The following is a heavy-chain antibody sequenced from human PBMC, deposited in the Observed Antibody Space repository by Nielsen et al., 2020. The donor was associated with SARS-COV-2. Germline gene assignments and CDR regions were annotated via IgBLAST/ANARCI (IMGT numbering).Heavy chain of an antibody. CDR3: ARGSDEGLAL. CDR1: GGAISSYY. V-gene: IGHV4-59*13. J-gene: IGHJ4*02. D-gene: IGHD3-3*01. CDR2: IYDSGNT. Sequence: SETLSLTCTVSGGAISSYYWTWIRPPPEKGLEGIAYIYDSGNTNYNPSLKSRVTISVDTSRNQFSLKLTSVTAADTAVYYCARGSDEGLALWGQGTLVTVSS.